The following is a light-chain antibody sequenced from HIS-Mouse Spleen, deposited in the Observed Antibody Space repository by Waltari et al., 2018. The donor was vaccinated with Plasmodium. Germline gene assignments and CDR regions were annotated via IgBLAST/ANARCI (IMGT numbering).Light chain of an antibody. CDR2: EDS. J-gene: IGLJ3*02. Sequence: SYELTQPPSVSVSPGQTARITCSGDALQKKYAYWYQQKSGQAPVLVIYEDSKRPSGIRERFAGSSSGTMATLTISGAQVEDEADYYCYSTDSSGNHRVFGGGTKLTVL. V-gene: IGLV3-10*01. CDR3: YSTDSSGNHRV. CDR1: ALQKKY.